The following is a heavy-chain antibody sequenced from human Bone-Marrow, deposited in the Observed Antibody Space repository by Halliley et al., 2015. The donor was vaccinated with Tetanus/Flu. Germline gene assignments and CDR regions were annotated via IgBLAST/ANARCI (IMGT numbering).Heavy chain of an antibody. CDR1: GESFSGYY. CDR3: ARAVWQRLPPSHYYYAMAV. J-gene: IGHJ6*02. Sequence: TLSLTCAVYGESFSGYYWNWIRQPPGKGLEWIGEINHSGSTNYNPSLKSRVTISVDTSKNQISLNLTSVTAADTAVYYCARAVWQRLPPSHYYYAMAVWGRGTTVAFSS. D-gene: IGHD5-12*01. CDR2: INHSGST. V-gene: IGHV4-34*01.